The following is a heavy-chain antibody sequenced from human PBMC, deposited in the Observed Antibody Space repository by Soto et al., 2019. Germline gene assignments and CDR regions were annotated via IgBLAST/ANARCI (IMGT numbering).Heavy chain of an antibody. V-gene: IGHV4-59*01. J-gene: IGHJ6*02. CDR1: GGSIISYY. D-gene: IGHD3-3*01. CDR2: IYYSGST. Sequence: SETLSLTCTFSGGSIISYYWSWIRQPPGKGLEWIGYIYYSGSTNYNPSLKSRVTISVDTSKNQFSLKLSSVTAADTAVYYCARSRFLEWLSESAYYGMDVWGQGTTVTVSS. CDR3: ARSRFLEWLSESAYYGMDV.